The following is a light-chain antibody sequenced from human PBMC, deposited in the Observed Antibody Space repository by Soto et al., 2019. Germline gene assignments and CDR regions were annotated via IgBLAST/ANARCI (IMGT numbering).Light chain of an antibody. CDR2: DAS. CDR3: QQYDDYSWKT. V-gene: IGKV1-5*01. Sequence: DIQLTQSPSTLSASVGDRVTITCRASQSVGSWLAWYQQRPGKAPRLLIYDASSLDSGVPARFSGSGSGTEFTLTVCSLQPDDFATYYCQQYDDYSWKTFGQGTKV. CDR1: QSVGSW. J-gene: IGKJ1*01.